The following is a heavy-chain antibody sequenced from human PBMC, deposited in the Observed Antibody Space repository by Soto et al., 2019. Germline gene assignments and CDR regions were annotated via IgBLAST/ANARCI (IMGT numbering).Heavy chain of an antibody. J-gene: IGHJ4*02. V-gene: IGHV3-64*07. CDR3: VVRDSSGYYVY. Sequence: EVQLVESGGGLVQPGGALRLSCVVSGLTFSSYAMHWVRQTPGKRLEYVSSISSNGVNTYYAESVKGRFTISRDNSKNTLYIKIGSLRTEDMAVYYCVVRDSSGYYVYWGQGTLVPLSS. D-gene: IGHD3-22*01. CDR2: ISSNGVNT. CDR1: GLTFSSYA.